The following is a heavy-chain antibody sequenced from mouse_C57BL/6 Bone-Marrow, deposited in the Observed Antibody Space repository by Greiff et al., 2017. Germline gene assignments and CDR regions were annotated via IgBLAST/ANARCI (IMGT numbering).Heavy chain of an antibody. CDR3: ARSGYYYGSTWFAY. J-gene: IGHJ3*01. Sequence: QVQLKQPGAELVKPGASVKLSCKASGYTFTSYWMHWVKQRPGQGLEWIGMIHPNSGSTNYNEKFKSKATLTVDKSSSTAYMQLSSLTSEDSAVYYCARSGYYYGSTWFAYWGQGTLVTVSA. D-gene: IGHD1-1*01. CDR2: IHPNSGST. CDR1: GYTFTSYW. V-gene: IGHV1-64*01.